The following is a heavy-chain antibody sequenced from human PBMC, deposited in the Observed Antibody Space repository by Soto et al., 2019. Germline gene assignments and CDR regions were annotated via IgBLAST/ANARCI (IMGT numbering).Heavy chain of an antibody. Sequence: QVQLVQSGGEVKKPGASVTVSCKASGYTFINYHITWVRQAPGQGLEWMAWINTYNGMTDYAQRFQGRVTMTRDTSTSTAYMELRNLGSGDTAVYCCAKSPRGEMATDWGQGTLVTVSS. D-gene: IGHD5-12*01. V-gene: IGHV1-18*01. CDR3: AKSPRGEMATD. J-gene: IGHJ4*02. CDR1: GYTFINYH. CDR2: INTYNGMT.